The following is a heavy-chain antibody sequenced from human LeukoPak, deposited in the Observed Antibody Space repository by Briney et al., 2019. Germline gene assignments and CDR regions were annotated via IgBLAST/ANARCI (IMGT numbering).Heavy chain of an antibody. Sequence: PGGSLRLSCAASGFTFSSYWMSWVRQAPGKGLEWVANIKQDGSEKYYVDSVKGRFTISRDNAKNSLYLQMNSLRAEDTAVYYCATSGVLRFLEWLLVDAFDIWGQGTMVTLSS. CDR1: GFTFSSYW. CDR2: IKQDGSEK. V-gene: IGHV3-7*01. D-gene: IGHD3-3*01. J-gene: IGHJ3*02. CDR3: ATSGVLRFLEWLLVDAFDI.